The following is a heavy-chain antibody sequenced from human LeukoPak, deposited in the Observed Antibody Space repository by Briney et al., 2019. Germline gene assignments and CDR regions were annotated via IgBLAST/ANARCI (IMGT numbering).Heavy chain of an antibody. CDR1: GFTLSNYW. D-gene: IGHD3-22*01. CDR2: IKYAGSEK. CDR3: ASGWEKWFDVFDI. Sequence: GGSLRLSCAATGFTLSNYWMSWFRQAPGEGLEWVANIKYAGSEKQYVDSVKGRFTIARDIARKSVSLQMNSLRAEHTAVYYCASGWEKWFDVFDIWGQGKMVTVSS. J-gene: IGHJ3*02. V-gene: IGHV3-7*01.